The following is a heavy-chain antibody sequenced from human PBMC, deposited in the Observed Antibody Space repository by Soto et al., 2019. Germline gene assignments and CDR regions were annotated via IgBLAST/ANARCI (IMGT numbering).Heavy chain of an antibody. CDR1: GGSISSGGYY. Sequence: SETLSLTCTVSGGSISSGGYYWSWIRQHPGKGLEWIGYIYYSGSTHYNPSLKSRVTISVDTSKNQFSLKLSSVTAADTAVYYFARDLRRDAGDYYYYYGMDVWGQGTTVTVS. CDR3: ARDLRRDAGDYYYYYGMDV. D-gene: IGHD4-17*01. V-gene: IGHV4-31*03. CDR2: IYYSGST. J-gene: IGHJ6*02.